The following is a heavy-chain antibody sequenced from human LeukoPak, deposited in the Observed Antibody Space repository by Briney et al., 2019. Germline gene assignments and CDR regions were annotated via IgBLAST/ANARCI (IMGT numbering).Heavy chain of an antibody. D-gene: IGHD3-10*01. V-gene: IGHV1-2*02. J-gene: IGHJ6*03. Sequence: GASVKVSCKASGYTFTSYDINWVRQATGQGLEWMGWIYPNSGGTNYAQKFQGRVTVTRDTSISTAYMELSRLRSDDPAVYYCAREAYDSGSFRTDYYYMDVWGKGTTVTISS. CDR3: AREAYDSGSFRTDYYYMDV. CDR1: GYTFTSYD. CDR2: IYPNSGGT.